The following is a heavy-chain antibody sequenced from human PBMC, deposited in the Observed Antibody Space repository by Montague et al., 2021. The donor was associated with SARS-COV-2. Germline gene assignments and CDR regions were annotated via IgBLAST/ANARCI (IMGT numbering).Heavy chain of an antibody. V-gene: IGHV2-70*12. D-gene: IGHD3-22*01. Sequence: PALVKPTQTLTLTCTFSGFSLSTSGMCVSSIRQPPGKALEWLALIDWDDDKYYSTSLKTRLTISKDTSKNQVVLTMTNMDPVDTATYYCAHRIARHYDTSAYLWCPFDFWGQGTLVTVSS. CDR3: AHRIARHYDTSAYLWCPFDF. CDR1: GFSLSTSGMC. J-gene: IGHJ4*02. CDR2: IDWDDDK.